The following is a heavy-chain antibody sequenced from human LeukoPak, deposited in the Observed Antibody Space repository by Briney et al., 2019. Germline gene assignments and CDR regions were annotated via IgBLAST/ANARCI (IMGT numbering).Heavy chain of an antibody. CDR1: GYTFTSYG. CDR2: ISAYNGNT. J-gene: IGHJ3*02. D-gene: IGHD2-2*02. CDR3: ARDTPYCSSTSCYRGNAFDI. V-gene: IGHV1-18*01. Sequence: ASVKVSCKASGYTFTSYGISWVRQAPGQGLEWMGWISAYNGNTNYAQKLQGRVIMTTDTSTSTAYMELRSLRSDDTAVYYCARDTPYCSSTSCYRGNAFDIWGQGTMVTVSS.